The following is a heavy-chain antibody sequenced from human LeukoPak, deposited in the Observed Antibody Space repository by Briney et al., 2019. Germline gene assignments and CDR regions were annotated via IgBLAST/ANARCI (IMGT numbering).Heavy chain of an antibody. CDR2: IRYDGSHK. CDR3: AKTRLDSYDSSGSYYFDY. J-gene: IGHJ4*02. CDR1: GFTFSSYD. D-gene: IGHD3-22*01. V-gene: IGHV3-30*02. Sequence: SGGSLRLSCAASGFTFSSYDMHWVRQAPGKGLEWLAFIRYDGSHKYYADSVKGRFTISRDNSKKTLYLQMNSLRAEDTAVYYCAKTRLDSYDSSGSYYFDYWGQGTLVTVSS.